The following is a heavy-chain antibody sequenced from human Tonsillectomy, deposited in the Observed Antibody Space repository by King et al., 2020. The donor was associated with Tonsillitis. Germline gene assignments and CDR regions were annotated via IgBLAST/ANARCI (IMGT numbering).Heavy chain of an antibody. J-gene: IGHJ4*02. CDR2: INDISSHT. Sequence: VQLVESGGGLIQPGGSLRLSCAASGSTFSTYNMNWVRQAPGKGLEWITYINDISSHTYYADTVKGRFTISRDNAKNLLFLQMSSLRDEDTAIYYCASDTGHYIRSSAVVNWGQGTLVTVSS. D-gene: IGHD6-6*01. CDR3: ASDTGHYIRSSAVVN. V-gene: IGHV3-48*02. CDR1: GSTFSTYN.